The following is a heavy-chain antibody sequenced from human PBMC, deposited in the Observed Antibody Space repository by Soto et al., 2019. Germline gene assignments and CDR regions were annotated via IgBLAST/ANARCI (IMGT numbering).Heavy chain of an antibody. Sequence: PSETLSLTCTVSGGSISSYYWSWIRQPPGKGLEWIGYIYYSGSTNYNPSLKSRVTISVDTSKNQFSLKLSSVTAADTAVYYCARVTYYYGSGSYHWFDPWGQGTLVTVSS. CDR1: GGSISSYY. V-gene: IGHV4-59*01. D-gene: IGHD3-10*01. CDR2: IYYSGST. CDR3: ARVTYYYGSGSYHWFDP. J-gene: IGHJ5*02.